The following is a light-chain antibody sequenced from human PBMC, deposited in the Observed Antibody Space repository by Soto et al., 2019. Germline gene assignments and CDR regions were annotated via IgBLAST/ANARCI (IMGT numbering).Light chain of an antibody. J-gene: IGKJ4*01. CDR3: QHYDSSPGFT. Sequence: EIVLTQSPGTLSLSPGERATLSCRASQSFHTNYLAWYQHRPGQAPRLLIYGASIRASGIPERFSGRGSGTDFTLTISRLEPEDSAVYYCQHYDSSPGFTFGGGTKVDSK. CDR2: GAS. V-gene: IGKV3-20*01. CDR1: QSFHTNY.